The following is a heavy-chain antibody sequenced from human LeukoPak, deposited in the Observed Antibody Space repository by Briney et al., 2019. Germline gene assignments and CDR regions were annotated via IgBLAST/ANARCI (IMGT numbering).Heavy chain of an antibody. CDR2: IYYSGST. D-gene: IGHD6-13*01. CDR3: ARDGIAAAGRENYYYYGMDV. J-gene: IGHJ6*02. Sequence: SETLSLTCTVSGGSISSYYWSWIRQPPGKGLEWIGYIYYSGSTNYTPSLKSRVTISVDTSKNQFSLKLSSVTAADTAVYYCARDGIAAAGRENYYYYGMDVWGQGTTVTVSS. CDR1: GGSISSYY. V-gene: IGHV4-59*01.